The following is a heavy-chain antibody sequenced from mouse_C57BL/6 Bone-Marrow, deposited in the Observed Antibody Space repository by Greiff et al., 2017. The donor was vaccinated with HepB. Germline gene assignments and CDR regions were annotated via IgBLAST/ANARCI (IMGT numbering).Heavy chain of an antibody. D-gene: IGHD2-3*01. CDR1: GYSFTGYF. CDR3: ARLGGYYPY. Sequence: VQLQQSGPELVKPGDSVKISCKASGYSFTGYFMNWVMQSHGKSVEWIGRINPYNGDTFYNQKFKGKATLTVDKSSSTAHMELRSLTSEDSAVYYCARLGGYYPYWGQGTTLTVSS. V-gene: IGHV1-20*01. J-gene: IGHJ2*01. CDR2: INPYNGDT.